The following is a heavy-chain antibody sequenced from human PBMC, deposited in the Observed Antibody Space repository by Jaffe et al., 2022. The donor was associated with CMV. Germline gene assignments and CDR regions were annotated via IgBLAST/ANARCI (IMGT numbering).Heavy chain of an antibody. CDR3: ARLMIVVVIGSEWFDP. J-gene: IGHJ5*02. CDR2: IYYSGST. CDR1: GGSISSSSYY. Sequence: QLQLQESGPGLVKPSETLSLTCTVSGGSISSSSYYWGWIRQPPGKGLEWIGSIYYSGSTYYNPSLKSRVTISVDTSKNQFSLKLSSVTAADTAVYYCARLMIVVVIGSEWFDPWGQGTLVTVSS. D-gene: IGHD3-22*01. V-gene: IGHV4-39*01.